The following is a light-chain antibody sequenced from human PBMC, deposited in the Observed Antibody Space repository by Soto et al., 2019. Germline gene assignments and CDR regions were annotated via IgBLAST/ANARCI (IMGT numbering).Light chain of an antibody. V-gene: IGKV3-11*01. CDR2: DAS. Sequence: DIVLTQSPATLSLSPGERATLSCRASQRVSSYLAWYQQRPGHVPRLLSYDASKRATGIPARFSASGSGTDFTLTISSLEPDDFAIDFCQQRSNGPPIYTFGQGNKLEIK. J-gene: IGKJ2*01. CDR3: QQRSNGPPIYT. CDR1: QRVSSY.